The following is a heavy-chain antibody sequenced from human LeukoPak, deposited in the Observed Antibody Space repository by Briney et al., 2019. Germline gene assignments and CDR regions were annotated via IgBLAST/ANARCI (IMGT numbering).Heavy chain of an antibody. CDR2: IKQDGSEK. Sequence: PGRSLRLSCAASGFTFSTYAVHWVRQAPGKGLEWVANIKQDGSEKNYVDSVKGRFTISRDNAKNSLYLEMNSLRAEDTAVYYCYCAVEDYWGQGTLVTVSS. CDR3: YCAVEDY. CDR1: GFTFSTYA. V-gene: IGHV3-7*01. D-gene: IGHD2-15*01. J-gene: IGHJ4*02.